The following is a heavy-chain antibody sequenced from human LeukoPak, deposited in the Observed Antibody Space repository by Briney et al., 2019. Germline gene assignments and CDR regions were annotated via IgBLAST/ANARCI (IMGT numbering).Heavy chain of an antibody. V-gene: IGHV4-59*01. D-gene: IGHD1-1*01. CDR3: ASQLGGTTFH. CDR2: VYYNGIT. Sequence: NPSETLSLTCTVSGVSISSYFWSWIRQPPGKGLEWIGYVYYNGITNYNPSLKSRVSISLDTSKNQFSLNLNSVTAADTAVYYCASQLGGTTFHWGQGTLVTVSS. CDR1: GVSISSYF. J-gene: IGHJ4*02.